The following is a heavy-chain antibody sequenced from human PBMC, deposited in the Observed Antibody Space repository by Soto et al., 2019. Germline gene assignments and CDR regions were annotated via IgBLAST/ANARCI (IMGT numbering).Heavy chain of an antibody. J-gene: IGHJ4*02. CDR3: ARELITFGGVIVIPGEPIDY. Sequence: QVQLVQSGSEVKKPGASVKVSCNASGYTFTSYAMHWVRQAPGQRLEWMGWINAGNGNTKYSQKFQGRVTITRDTSASTAYMELSSLRSEDTAVYYCARELITFGGVIVIPGEPIDYWGQGTLVTVSS. V-gene: IGHV1-3*01. CDR1: GYTFTSYA. D-gene: IGHD3-16*02. CDR2: INAGNGNT.